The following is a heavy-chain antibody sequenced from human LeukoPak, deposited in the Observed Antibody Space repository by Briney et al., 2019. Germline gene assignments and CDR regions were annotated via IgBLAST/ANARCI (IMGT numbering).Heavy chain of an antibody. V-gene: IGHV3-48*03. CDR2: ISSSGSTI. Sequence: PGRSRRLSCAASGFTFSSYEMNWVRQAPGKGLEWVSYISSSGSTIYYADSVKGRFTISRDNAKNSLYLQMNSLRAEDTAVYYCAELGITMIGGVWGKGTTVTISS. CDR1: GFTFSSYE. J-gene: IGHJ6*04. D-gene: IGHD3-10*02. CDR3: AELGITMIGGV.